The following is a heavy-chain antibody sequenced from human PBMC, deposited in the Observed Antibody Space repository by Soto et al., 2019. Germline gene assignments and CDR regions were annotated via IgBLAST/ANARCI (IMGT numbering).Heavy chain of an antibody. J-gene: IGHJ4*02. CDR2: IYWDDDK. CDR3: AHRSRYYDILTGYYTIVYFYY. V-gene: IGHV2-5*02. D-gene: IGHD3-9*01. Sequence: QITLKESGPPLVKPTQTLTLTCTFSGFSLSTSGVGVGWIRQPPGKALEWLALIYWDDDKRYSPSLKSRLTITKDTSKNQVVLTMTNMDPVDTGTYYCAHRSRYYDILTGYYTIVYFYYWGQGTLVTVSS. CDR1: GFSLSTSGVG.